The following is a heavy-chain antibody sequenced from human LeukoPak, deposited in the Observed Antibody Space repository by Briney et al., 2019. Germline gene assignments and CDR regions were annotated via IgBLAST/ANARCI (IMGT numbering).Heavy chain of an antibody. CDR1: GFTFISYG. CDR3: AKADAAIRVQVRPGFAFAH. CDR2: ISLTGGNT. D-gene: IGHD5-18*01. Sequence: GGSLRLSCAASGFTFISYGMSGVRQAPGKGLEWVSSISLTGGNTYYADSVKGRFTISRDNSKNILYLYVQSLRAEDTAVYYCAKADAAIRVQVRPGFAFAHWGQGTLVTVSS. V-gene: IGHV3-23*01. J-gene: IGHJ4*02.